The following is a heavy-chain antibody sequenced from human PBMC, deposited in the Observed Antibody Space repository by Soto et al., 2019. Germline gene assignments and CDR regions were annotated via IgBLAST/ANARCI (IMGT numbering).Heavy chain of an antibody. Sequence: QVQLVESGGGVVQPGRSLRLSCAASGFTFSSYGMHWVRQAPGKGLEWVAVIWYDGSNKYYADSVKGRFTISRDNSKXXXXLXMNSLRAEXTXXXXXXXXXGXYGYFWFDPWGQGTLVTVSS. CDR1: GFTFSSYG. CDR2: IWYDGSNK. CDR3: XXXXGXYGYFWFDP. D-gene: IGHD5-18*01. V-gene: IGHV3-33*01. J-gene: IGHJ5*02.